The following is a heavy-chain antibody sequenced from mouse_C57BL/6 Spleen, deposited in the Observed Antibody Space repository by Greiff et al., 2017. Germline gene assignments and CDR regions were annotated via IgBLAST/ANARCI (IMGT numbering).Heavy chain of an antibody. J-gene: IGHJ2*01. CDR1: GYAFSSSW. D-gene: IGHD1-1*01. V-gene: IGHV1-82*01. CDR2: IYPGDGDT. Sequence: VKLQESGPELVKPGASVKISCKASGYAFSSSWMNWVKQRPGKGLEWIGRIYPGDGDTNYNGKFKGKATLTADKSSSTAYMQLSSLTSEDSAVYFCARFRSSYDYFDYWGQGTTLTVSS. CDR3: ARFRSSYDYFDY.